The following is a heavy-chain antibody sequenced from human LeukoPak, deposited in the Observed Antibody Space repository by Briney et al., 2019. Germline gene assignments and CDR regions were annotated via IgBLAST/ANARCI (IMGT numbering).Heavy chain of an antibody. D-gene: IGHD4-17*01. V-gene: IGHV3-74*01. CDR3: ARDRDGDLDY. CDR1: GFTFSRYW. CDR2: INSDGSGT. J-gene: IGHJ4*02. Sequence: PGGSLRLPCAASGFTFSRYWMHWVRQAPGKGLVWVSRINSDGSGTSNADSVKGRFTISRDNAKNTLYLQMNSLRAEDTAVYYCARDRDGDLDYWGQGTLVTVSS.